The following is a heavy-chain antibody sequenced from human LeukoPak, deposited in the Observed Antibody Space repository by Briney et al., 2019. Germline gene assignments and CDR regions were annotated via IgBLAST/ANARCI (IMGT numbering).Heavy chain of an antibody. Sequence: GGSLRLSCAASGFTVSSNYMSWVRQAPGKGLEWVSVIYSGGSTYYADSMKGRFTISRDNSKNTLYLQMNSLRAEDTAVYYCARVEAVAGMFFDYWGQGTLVTVSS. CDR1: GFTVSSNY. V-gene: IGHV3-53*01. CDR2: IYSGGST. D-gene: IGHD6-19*01. J-gene: IGHJ4*02. CDR3: ARVEAVAGMFFDY.